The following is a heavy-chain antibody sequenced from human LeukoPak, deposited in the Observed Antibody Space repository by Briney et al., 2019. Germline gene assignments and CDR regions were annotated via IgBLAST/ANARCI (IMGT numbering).Heavy chain of an antibody. CDR1: GGSVSSSGSY. V-gene: IGHV4-61*08. CDR3: ARSDSFYYDS. CDR2: IYYSGST. D-gene: IGHD3-16*01. Sequence: SETLSLTCTVSGGSVSSSGSYWSWIRQPPGKGLEWFAYIYYSGSTTYNPSLKSRVIISVDTSKNQFSLRLSSVTAADTAVYYCARSDSFYYDSWGQGTLVTVSS. J-gene: IGHJ5*02.